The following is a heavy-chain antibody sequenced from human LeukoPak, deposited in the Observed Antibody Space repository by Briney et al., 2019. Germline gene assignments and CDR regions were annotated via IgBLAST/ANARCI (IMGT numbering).Heavy chain of an antibody. CDR3: AKAKIAWSPFDP. V-gene: IGHV4-59*01. CDR2: IYYSGST. D-gene: IGHD3-9*01. J-gene: IGHJ5*02. CDR1: GGSISSYY. Sequence: SETLSLTCTVSGGSISSYYWSWIRQPPGKGLEWIGYIYYSGSTNYNPSLKSRVTISVDTSKNQFSLKLSSVTAADTAIYYCAKAKIAWSPFDPWGQGTLVTVSS.